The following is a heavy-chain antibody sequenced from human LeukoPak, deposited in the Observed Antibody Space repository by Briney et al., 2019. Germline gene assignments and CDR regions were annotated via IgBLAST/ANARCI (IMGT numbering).Heavy chain of an antibody. CDR1: GFTFSQYS. V-gene: IGHV3-48*01. Sequence: GGSLRLSCAASGFTFSQYSINWVRQDPGKRLEWVSHLRYTGETFYADSVKGRFTISRDNVRNSLYLQMNGLRAEDTAMYYCARDAGNSGYGCDLWGQGTLVTVSS. CDR2: LRYTGET. CDR3: ARDAGNSGYGCDL. J-gene: IGHJ5*02. D-gene: IGHD5-12*01.